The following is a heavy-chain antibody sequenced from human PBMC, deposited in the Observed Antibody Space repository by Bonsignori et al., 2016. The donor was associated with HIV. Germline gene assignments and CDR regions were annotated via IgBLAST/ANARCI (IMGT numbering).Heavy chain of an antibody. CDR2: ISWNSGSI. CDR1: GFTFDDYA. Sequence: EVQLVESGGGLVQPGRSLRLSCAASGFTFDDYAMHWVRRAPGKGLEWVSGISWNSGSIGYADSVKGRFTISRDNAKNSLYLQMNSLRAEDTALYYCAKDIRGSGYYSLYYGMDVWGQ. J-gene: IGHJ6*02. V-gene: IGHV3-9*01. CDR3: AKDIRGSGYYSLYYGMDV. D-gene: IGHD3-22*01.